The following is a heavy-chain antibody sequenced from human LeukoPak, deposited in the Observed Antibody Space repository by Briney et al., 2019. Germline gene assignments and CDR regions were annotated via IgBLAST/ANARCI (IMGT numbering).Heavy chain of an antibody. D-gene: IGHD2-2*01. CDR2: ISSSGSTI. CDR1: GFTFSSYS. J-gene: IGHJ6*03. Sequence: GGSLRLSCAASGFTFSSYSMNWVRQAPGKGLEWVSYISSSGSTIYYADSVKGRFTISRDNAKNSLYLQMNSLRAEDTAVYYCAREFLWYCSSTSCYGGDYYYYMDVWGKGTTVTVSS. CDR3: AREFLWYCSSTSCYGGDYYYYMDV. V-gene: IGHV3-48*04.